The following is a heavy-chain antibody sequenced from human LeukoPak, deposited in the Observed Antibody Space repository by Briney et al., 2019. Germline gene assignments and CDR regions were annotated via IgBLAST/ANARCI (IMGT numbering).Heavy chain of an antibody. J-gene: IGHJ4*02. Sequence: GGSLRLSCAASGFTFSSYWMSWVRQAPGKGLEWVANIKQDGGERYYVDSVKGRFTMSRNNAKNSLYLQMNSLRAEDTAVYYCARGRIQLWSTNPGYWGQGTLVTVSS. CDR1: GFTFSSYW. CDR3: ARGRIQLWSTNPGY. V-gene: IGHV3-7*01. D-gene: IGHD5-18*01. CDR2: IKQDGGER.